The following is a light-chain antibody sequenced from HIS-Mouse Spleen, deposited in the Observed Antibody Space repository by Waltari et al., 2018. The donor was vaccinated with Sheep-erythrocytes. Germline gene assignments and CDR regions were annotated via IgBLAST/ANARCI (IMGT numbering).Light chain of an antibody. Sequence: SYELTQPPSVSVSPGQTASITCSGDNLGDKYACWYQQKPGQSPVLVIYQDSKRPSGIPERFSGSKSGNTASLTISGLQAEDEADYYCCSYAGSYNHVFATGTKVTVL. J-gene: IGLJ1*01. CDR2: QDS. CDR1: NLGDKY. V-gene: IGLV3-1*01. CDR3: CSYAGSYNHV.